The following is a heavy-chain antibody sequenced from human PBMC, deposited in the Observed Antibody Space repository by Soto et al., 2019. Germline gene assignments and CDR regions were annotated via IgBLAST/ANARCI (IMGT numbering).Heavy chain of an antibody. Sequence: GESLKISCKGSGYSLTSYWISWVRQMPGKGLEWMGRIDPSDSYTNYSPSFQGHVTISADKSISTAYLQWSSLKASDTAMYYCAKLGIAAAGYYYYGMDVWGQGTKVTVSS. J-gene: IGHJ6*02. V-gene: IGHV5-10-1*01. CDR2: IDPSDSYT. CDR3: AKLGIAAAGYYYYGMDV. D-gene: IGHD6-13*01. CDR1: GYSLTSYW.